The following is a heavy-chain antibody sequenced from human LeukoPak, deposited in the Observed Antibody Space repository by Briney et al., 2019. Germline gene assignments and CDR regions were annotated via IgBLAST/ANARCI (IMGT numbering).Heavy chain of an antibody. CDR3: TTYFDGRGDF. V-gene: IGHV3-15*01. D-gene: IGHD2/OR15-2a*01. J-gene: IGHJ4*02. CDR1: GFSPNNAW. CDR2: IQSKINGETI. Sequence: PGGSLRPSCAPSGFSPNNAWTGWVRHAPGKGWGWVGRIQSKINGETIEYAAPVKDRFTISREDSKNTLYLQMNRLKTEDTALYYCTTYFDGRGDFWGLGTLVTVSS.